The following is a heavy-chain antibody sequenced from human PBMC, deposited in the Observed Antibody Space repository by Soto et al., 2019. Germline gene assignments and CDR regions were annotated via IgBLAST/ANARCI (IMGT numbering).Heavy chain of an antibody. CDR2: IYHSGST. V-gene: IGHV4-30-2*01. CDR1: GGSIRSGGYC. D-gene: IGHD4-17*01. CDR3: PQAGYGDYLDY. Sequence: ILSLTDAVAGGSIRSGGYCWSWNRQPPGKGLEWIGYIYHSGSTYYNPSLKSRVTISVDRSKNQFSLKLSSVTAAYTVVYYCPQAGYGDYLDYWGQRKVVSVS. J-gene: IGHJ4*02.